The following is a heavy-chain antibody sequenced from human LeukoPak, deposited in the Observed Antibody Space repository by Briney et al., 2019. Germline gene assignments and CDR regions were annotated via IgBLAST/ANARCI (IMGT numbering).Heavy chain of an antibody. D-gene: IGHD6-13*01. Sequence: PSETLSLTCAVYGGSFSGYYWSWIRQPPGKGLEWIGEINHSGSTNYNPSLKSRVTISVDTSKNQFSLKLSSVTAADTAVYYCARESSIAAAGDFDYWGQGTLVTVSS. CDR2: INHSGST. CDR1: GGSFSGYY. V-gene: IGHV4-34*01. J-gene: IGHJ4*02. CDR3: ARESSIAAAGDFDY.